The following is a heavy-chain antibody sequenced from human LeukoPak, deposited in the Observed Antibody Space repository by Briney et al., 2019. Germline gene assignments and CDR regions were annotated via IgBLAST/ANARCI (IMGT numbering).Heavy chain of an antibody. CDR2: ISGSGGST. V-gene: IGHV3-23*01. CDR1: GFTFSSYA. Sequence: HPGGSLGLSCAASGFTFSSYAMSWVRQAPGKGLEWVSAISGSGGSTYYADSVKGRFTISRDNSKNTLYLQMNSLRAEDTAVYYCAKDSPTNYDFWSGRPYYFDYWGQGTLVTVSS. CDR3: AKDSPTNYDFWSGRPYYFDY. J-gene: IGHJ4*02. D-gene: IGHD3-3*01.